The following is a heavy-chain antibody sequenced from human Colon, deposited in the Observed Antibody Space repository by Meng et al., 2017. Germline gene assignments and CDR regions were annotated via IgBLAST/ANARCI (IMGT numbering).Heavy chain of an antibody. D-gene: IGHD2-15*01. CDR3: ARENVVVVAALDY. Sequence: QVQLVQSGAEVKKPGSSVKVPCKASGGTFSSYAVSWGRQAPGQGLEWMGGIIPILGIANYAQKFQGRVTITADKSTGTAYMELSSLRSEDTAVYYCARENVVVVAALDYWGQGTLVTVSS. V-gene: IGHV1-69*10. J-gene: IGHJ4*02. CDR2: IIPILGIA. CDR1: GGTFSSYA.